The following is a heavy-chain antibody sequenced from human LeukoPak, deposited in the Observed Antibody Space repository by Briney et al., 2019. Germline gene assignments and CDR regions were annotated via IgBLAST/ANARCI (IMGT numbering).Heavy chain of an antibody. D-gene: IGHD3-3*01. CDR3: AKGAKYYDFWSGYYTGIRDYFDY. J-gene: IGHJ4*02. CDR1: GYTFTSYD. Sequence: ASVKVSCKASGYTFTSYDINWVRQATGQGLEWMGWMNPNSGNTGYAQKFQGRVTMTRNTSISTAYMELSSLRSEDTAVYYCAKGAKYYDFWSGYYTGIRDYFDYWGQGTLVTVSS. V-gene: IGHV1-8*01. CDR2: MNPNSGNT.